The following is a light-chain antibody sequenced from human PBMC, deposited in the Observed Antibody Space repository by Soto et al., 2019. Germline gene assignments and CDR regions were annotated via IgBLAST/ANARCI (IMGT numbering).Light chain of an antibody. CDR2: GNT. CDR3: QSYDVNLNDNHVI. CDR1: NSNIGAGYD. Sequence: QSVLTQPPSVSGAPGQRVTISCTGSNSNIGAGYDVHWYQQLPGAAPRLLIYGNTNRPSGVPDRFSASKSDTSASLAISGLQAEDEADYYCQSYDVNLNDNHVIFGEGTKLTVL. V-gene: IGLV1-40*01. J-gene: IGLJ2*01.